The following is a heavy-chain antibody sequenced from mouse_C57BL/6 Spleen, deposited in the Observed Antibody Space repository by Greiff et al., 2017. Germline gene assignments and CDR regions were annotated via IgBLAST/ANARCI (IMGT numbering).Heavy chain of an antibody. V-gene: IGHV5-17*01. CDR1: GFTFSDYG. CDR2: ISSGSSTI. CDR3: ARNYYGSSYPFAY. Sequence: DVKLVESGGGLVKPGGSLKLSCAASGFTFSDYGMHWVRQAPEKGLEWVAYISSGSSTIYYADTVKGRFPISRDNAKNTLFLQMTSLRSEDTAMYYCARNYYGSSYPFAYWGQGTLVTVSA. J-gene: IGHJ3*01. D-gene: IGHD1-1*01.